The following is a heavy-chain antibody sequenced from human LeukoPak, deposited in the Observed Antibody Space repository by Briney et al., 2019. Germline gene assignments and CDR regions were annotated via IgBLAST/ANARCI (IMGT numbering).Heavy chain of an antibody. D-gene: IGHD5-12*01. Sequence: GGSLRLSCAASGFTVSSNYMTWVRQAPGKGLEWVSVIYSGGTTYYADSVKGRFAISRDSSRNSLYLQMNSLRAEDTAVYYCARGGQWQRMIYWGQGTLVIVSS. CDR2: IYSGGTT. CDR3: ARGGQWQRMIY. CDR1: GFTVSSNY. V-gene: IGHV3-53*01. J-gene: IGHJ4*02.